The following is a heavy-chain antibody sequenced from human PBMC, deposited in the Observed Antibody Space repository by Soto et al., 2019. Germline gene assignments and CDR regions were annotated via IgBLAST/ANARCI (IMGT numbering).Heavy chain of an antibody. Sequence: SVKVSCKASAGTFSSYAISWVRQAPGQGLEWMGGIIPIFGTANYAQKFQGRVTITADESTSTAYMELSSLRSEDTAVYYCARDLDYYDSSGYYSPVGFDPWGQGTLVTVSS. CDR2: IIPIFGTA. CDR3: ARDLDYYDSSGYYSPVGFDP. V-gene: IGHV1-69*13. J-gene: IGHJ5*02. D-gene: IGHD3-22*01. CDR1: AGTFSSYA.